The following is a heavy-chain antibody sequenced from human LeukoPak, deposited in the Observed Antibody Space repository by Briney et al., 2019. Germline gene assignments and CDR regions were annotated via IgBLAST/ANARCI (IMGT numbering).Heavy chain of an antibody. Sequence: GGSLRLSCAASGFTFDDYGMSWVRQAPGKGLEWVSGINWNGGSTGYADSVTGRFTISRDNAKNSLYLQMNSLRAEDTAVYYGARSGSVEGHYYMDFWGKGTPVTVSS. CDR1: GFTFDDYG. CDR3: ARSGSVEGHYYMDF. J-gene: IGHJ6*03. D-gene: IGHD6-19*01. V-gene: IGHV3-20*04. CDR2: INWNGGST.